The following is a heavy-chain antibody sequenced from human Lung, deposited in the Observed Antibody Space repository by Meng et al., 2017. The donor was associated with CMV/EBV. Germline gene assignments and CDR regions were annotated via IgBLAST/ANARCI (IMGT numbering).Heavy chain of an antibody. Sequence: QVQLQQWGTGLLKHSETLSLTCAIGSFSGYNLGWIRQSPGQGLQWIGEMDKRGTANYNVSLRSRVIMSIDASKNQFSLNLRSMTAADTAVYFWARGIWSSYSYWGEGNLVTVSS. V-gene: IGHV4-34*02. CDR3: ARGIWSSYSY. D-gene: IGHD3-3*01. J-gene: IGHJ4*02. CDR2: MDKRGTA. CDR1: SFSGYN.